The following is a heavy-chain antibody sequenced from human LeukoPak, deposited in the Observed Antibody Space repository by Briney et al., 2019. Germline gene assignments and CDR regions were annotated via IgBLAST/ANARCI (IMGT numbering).Heavy chain of an antibody. Sequence: HPGGSLRLSCAASGFTFSNYWMYWVRQAPGKGLVWVSRIDSDGSGTKYADSVTGRFTVSRDNAKNTLYLQINSLRVEDTAVYYCARGAWYFDSWGQGTLVTVSS. J-gene: IGHJ4*02. V-gene: IGHV3-74*01. CDR1: GFTFSNYW. CDR3: ARGAWYFDS. CDR2: IDSDGSGT.